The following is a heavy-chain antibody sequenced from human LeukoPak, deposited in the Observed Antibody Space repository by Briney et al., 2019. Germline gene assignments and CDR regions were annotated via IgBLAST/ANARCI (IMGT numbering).Heavy chain of an antibody. Sequence: GGSLRLSCAASGFTVSSNYMSWVRQAPGKGLEWVSVIYSGGSTYYGDSVKGRFTISRDNSKNTLYLQMNSLRAEDTAVYYCARASIRSDAFDIWGQGTMVTVSS. J-gene: IGHJ3*02. D-gene: IGHD6-6*01. CDR2: IYSGGST. CDR3: ARASIRSDAFDI. CDR1: GFTVSSNY. V-gene: IGHV3-53*01.